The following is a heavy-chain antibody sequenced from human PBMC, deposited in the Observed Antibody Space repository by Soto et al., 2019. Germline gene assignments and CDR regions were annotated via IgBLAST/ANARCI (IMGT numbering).Heavy chain of an antibody. J-gene: IGHJ4*02. CDR2: ISYDGTNK. Sequence: ESGGGVVQPGRSLRLSCADSGFTFSSYGMHWVRQAPGKGLEWVATISYDGTNKYYADSVKGRFTISRDNSKNTLYLQVNSLRAEDTAVYYCAKLGSGGAPLWGQGTLVTVSS. CDR3: AKLGSGGAPL. V-gene: IGHV3-30*18. CDR1: GFTFSSYG. D-gene: IGHD3-16*01.